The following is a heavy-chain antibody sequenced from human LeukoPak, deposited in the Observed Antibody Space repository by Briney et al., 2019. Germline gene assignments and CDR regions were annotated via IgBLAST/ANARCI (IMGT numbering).Heavy chain of an antibody. CDR3: ARKRKMGVTTVTHNWFDP. D-gene: IGHD4-11*01. V-gene: IGHV1-2*06. Sequence: ASVKVSCKASGYTFTGYYMHWVRQAPGQGLEWMGRISPNSGGTNYAQKFQGRVTMTRDTSISTAYMELSRLRSDDMAVYYCARKRKMGVTTVTHNWFDPWGQGTLVTVSS. J-gene: IGHJ5*02. CDR1: GYTFTGYY. CDR2: ISPNSGGT.